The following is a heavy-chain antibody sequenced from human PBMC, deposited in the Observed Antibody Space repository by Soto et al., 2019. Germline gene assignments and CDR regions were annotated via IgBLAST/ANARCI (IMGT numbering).Heavy chain of an antibody. CDR1: GGSFSGYY. Sequence: QVQLQQWGAGLLKPSETLSLTCAVYGGSFSGYYWSWIRQPPGKGLEWIGEINHSGSTNYNPSLKSRVTISVDTSKNQFSLKLSSVTAADTAVYYCATIRQITMVRGVSKRQRAFDIWGQGTMVTFSS. V-gene: IGHV4-34*01. CDR2: INHSGST. J-gene: IGHJ3*02. D-gene: IGHD3-10*01. CDR3: ATIRQITMVRGVSKRQRAFDI.